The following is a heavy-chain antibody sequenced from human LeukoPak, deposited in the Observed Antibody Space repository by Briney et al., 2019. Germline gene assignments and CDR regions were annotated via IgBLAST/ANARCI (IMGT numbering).Heavy chain of an antibody. V-gene: IGHV4-61*05. Sequence: SETLSLTCTVSGGSISSSSYYWSWIRQPPGKGLEWIGYIYYSGSTNYNPSLKSRVTISVDTSKNQFSLKLSSVTAADTAVYYCARLGYCSGGSCPWGQGTLVTVSS. CDR2: IYYSGST. CDR3: ARLGYCSGGSCP. J-gene: IGHJ5*02. D-gene: IGHD2-15*01. CDR1: GGSISSSSYY.